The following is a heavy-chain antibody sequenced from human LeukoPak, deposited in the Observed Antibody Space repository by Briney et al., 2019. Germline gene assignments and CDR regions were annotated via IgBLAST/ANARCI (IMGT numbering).Heavy chain of an antibody. CDR1: GYIFTDYY. D-gene: IGHD3-10*01. V-gene: IGHV1-2*02. Sequence: ASVKVSCKTSGYIFTDYYMHWVRQAPGQGLEWMGWINPNSGDTNYAQKFQGRVTMTRDTSISTAYMDLSRLRSDDTAVYYCTRGGPSPAYASGSHPMFDPWGQGTLVTVSS. CDR3: TRGGPSPAYASGSHPMFDP. CDR2: INPNSGDT. J-gene: IGHJ5*02.